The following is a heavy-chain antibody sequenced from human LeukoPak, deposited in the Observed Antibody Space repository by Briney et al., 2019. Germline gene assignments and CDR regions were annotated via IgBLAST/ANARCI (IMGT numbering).Heavy chain of an antibody. CDR1: GFTFSDYY. V-gene: IGHV3-11*04. CDR3: ASLAPRYCSSTSCPPFDY. J-gene: IGHJ4*02. CDR2: ISSSGSTI. D-gene: IGHD2-2*01. Sequence: GGSLRLSCAASGFTFSDYYMSWIRQAPGKGLEWVSYISSSGSTIYYADSVKGRFTISRDNAKNSLYLQMISLRAEDTAVYYCASLAPRYCSSTSCPPFDYWGQGTLVTVSS.